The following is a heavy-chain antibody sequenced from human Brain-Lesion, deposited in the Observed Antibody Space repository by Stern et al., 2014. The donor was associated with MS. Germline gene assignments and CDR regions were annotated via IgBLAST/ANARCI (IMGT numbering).Heavy chain of an antibody. J-gene: IGHJ5*01. Sequence: EVHLVESGGGLVQPGGSLRLYCAASGFTFSNYWMHWVRQASGKGLVWVSRVNNDGRRTSYADSVKGRFTMSRDNAKNTLYLQMNSLRVEDTAIYYCARGERWFDSWGQGTLVTVSS. CDR2: VNNDGRRT. V-gene: IGHV3-74*02. D-gene: IGHD3-10*01. CDR3: ARGERWFDS. CDR1: GFTFSNYW.